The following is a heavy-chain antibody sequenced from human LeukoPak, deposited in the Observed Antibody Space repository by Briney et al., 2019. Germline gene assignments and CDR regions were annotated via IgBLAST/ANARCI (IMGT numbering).Heavy chain of an antibody. Sequence: GSLRLSCAASGFTFSSYTMNWVRQAPGKGLEWVSSITSSSTYIYYADSLKGRFTISRDNAKNSLYLQMNSLRDDDTAVYYCARGSGSYLGFDYWGQGTLVTVSS. CDR1: GFTFSSYT. J-gene: IGHJ4*02. V-gene: IGHV3-21*01. CDR2: ITSSSTYI. D-gene: IGHD3-10*01. CDR3: ARGSGSYLGFDY.